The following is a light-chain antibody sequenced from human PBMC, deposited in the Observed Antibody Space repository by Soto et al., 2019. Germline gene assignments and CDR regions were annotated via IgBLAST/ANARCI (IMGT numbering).Light chain of an antibody. CDR1: QCLLQSNGYNY. Sequence: DIVMTQSPLSLPVTPGEPASISCSSSQCLLQSNGYNYLDWYLQKPGQSPQLLIYFGSYRASGVPDRFSGSGSVTDYTLKLRRVEAEDVGVYYCMQAQQTPPTFGQGTKVEIK. V-gene: IGKV2-28*01. J-gene: IGKJ1*01. CDR3: MQAQQTPPT. CDR2: FGS.